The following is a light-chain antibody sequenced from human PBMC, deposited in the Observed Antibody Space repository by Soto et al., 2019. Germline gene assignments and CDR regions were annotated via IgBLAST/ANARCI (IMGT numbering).Light chain of an antibody. CDR3: PQSHTNTLT. J-gene: IGKJ4*01. CDR1: QSIRSY. CDR2: SAS. V-gene: IGKV1-39*01. Sequence: DIQMTQSPSSLSASVGDSVTIRCRESQSIRSYLNWYQQKQGKAPKVXIFSASGLQSGVPSRFSGGGYGTEFTLPISSLQLEDVETDECPQSHTNTLTFCGGTKVDIK.